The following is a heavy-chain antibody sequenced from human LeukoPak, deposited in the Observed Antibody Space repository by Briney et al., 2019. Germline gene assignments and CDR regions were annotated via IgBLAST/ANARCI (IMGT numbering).Heavy chain of an antibody. V-gene: IGHV1-18*01. CDR3: ARDSWGKYCSGGSCYTANAFDI. CDR2: ISAYNGNT. D-gene: IGHD2-15*01. J-gene: IGHJ3*02. Sequence: ASVKVSCKASGYTFTSYGISWVRQAPGQGLEWMGWISAYNGNTNYAQKLQGRVTMTTDTSTSTAYMELRSLRSDDTAVYYCARDSWGKYCSGGSCYTANAFDIWGQGTMVTVSS. CDR1: GYTFTSYG.